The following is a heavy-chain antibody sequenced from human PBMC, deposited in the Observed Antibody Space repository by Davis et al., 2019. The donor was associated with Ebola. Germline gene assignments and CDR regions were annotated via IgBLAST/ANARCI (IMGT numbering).Heavy chain of an antibody. D-gene: IGHD6-13*01. J-gene: IGHJ5*02. V-gene: IGHV1-2*06. CDR3: VRDYNGSWFGWFDP. CDR2: INPNSGGT. CDR1: GYTFTAYY. Sequence: ASVKVSCKTSGYTFTAYYLHWVRQAPGQGPEWMGRINPNSGGTNYAQKFQGRVAITTDESTSTAYMELNSLRSEDSAVYYCVRDYNGSWFGWFDPWGQGTLVTVSS.